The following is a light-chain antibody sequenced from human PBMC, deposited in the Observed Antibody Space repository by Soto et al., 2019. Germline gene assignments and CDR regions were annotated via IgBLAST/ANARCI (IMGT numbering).Light chain of an antibody. CDR1: QSVSSN. Sequence: EIVMTQSQATLSVSPGERATLSCRASQSVSSNLAWYQQKPGQAPRLLIYGASTRATGIPARFSGSGSGTEFTLTISSLQCEDFAVYYCQQYNNWWTFGQGTKVEIK. CDR2: GAS. J-gene: IGKJ1*01. V-gene: IGKV3-15*01. CDR3: QQYNNWWT.